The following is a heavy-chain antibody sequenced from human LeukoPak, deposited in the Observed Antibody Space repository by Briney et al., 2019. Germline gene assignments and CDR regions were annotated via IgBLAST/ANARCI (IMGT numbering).Heavy chain of an antibody. CDR3: AKAPVTTCSGAYCYPFGY. D-gene: IGHD2-15*01. Sequence: HTGGSLRLSCAASGFTLSSYAMSWVRQGPGKGLEWVSAISVSGNTYHADSVKGRFTISRDSYKNTLYLQMNSLRAEDAAVYYCAKAPVTTCSGAYCYPFGYWGQGTLVTVSS. J-gene: IGHJ4*02. CDR1: GFTLSSYA. V-gene: IGHV3-23*01. CDR2: ISVSGNT.